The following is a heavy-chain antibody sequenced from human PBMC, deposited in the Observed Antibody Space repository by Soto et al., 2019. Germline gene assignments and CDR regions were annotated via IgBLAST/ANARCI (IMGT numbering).Heavy chain of an antibody. J-gene: IGHJ4*02. CDR1: GFTFSSYW. CDR2: INSDGSIT. Sequence: GGSLRLSCAASGFTFSSYWAHWVRQAPGKGLVWVSRINSDGSITNYADSVKGRFTISRDNVKNTLYLQMNSLRAEDTAVYYCAAVVVAVKWGQGTLVTVSS. CDR3: AAVVVAVK. D-gene: IGHD2-15*01. V-gene: IGHV3-74*01.